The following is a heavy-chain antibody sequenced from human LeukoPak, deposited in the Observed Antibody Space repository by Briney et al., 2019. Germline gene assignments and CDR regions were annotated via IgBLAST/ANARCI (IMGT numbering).Heavy chain of an antibody. J-gene: IGHJ3*02. CDR2: ISSSGTYI. CDR1: EFTFSSYN. Sequence: GGSLRLSCAASEFTFSSYNMNWVRQAPGKGLEWVSSISSSGTYIYYADSVKGRFTISRDNAKNSLYLQMNSLRAEDTAVYYCARVDIVATMWRAFDIWGQGTMVTVSS. D-gene: IGHD5-12*01. V-gene: IGHV3-21*01. CDR3: ARVDIVATMWRAFDI.